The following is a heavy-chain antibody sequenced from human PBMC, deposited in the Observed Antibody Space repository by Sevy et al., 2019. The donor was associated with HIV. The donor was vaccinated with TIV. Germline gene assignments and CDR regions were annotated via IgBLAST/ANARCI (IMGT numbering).Heavy chain of an antibody. V-gene: IGHV4-59*12. D-gene: IGHD3-3*01. CDR1: DGSISSYY. Sequence: SETLSLTCTVSDGSISSYYWSWIRQPPGKGLEWIGYIYYSGSTNYNPSLKSRVTISVDTSKNQFSLKLSSVTAADTAVYYCARVPLGRYDFWSGSIPYGMDVWGQGTTVTVSS. CDR3: ARVPLGRYDFWSGSIPYGMDV. J-gene: IGHJ6*02. CDR2: IYYSGST.